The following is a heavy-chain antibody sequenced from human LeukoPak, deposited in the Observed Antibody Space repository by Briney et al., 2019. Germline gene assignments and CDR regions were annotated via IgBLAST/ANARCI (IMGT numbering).Heavy chain of an antibody. CDR3: ARVLSFPRTYYYDSSGYYGIDY. CDR1: GYTFTGYY. J-gene: IGHJ4*02. V-gene: IGHV1-2*02. Sequence: ASVKVSCKASGYTFTGYYMHWVRQAPRQGLEWMGWINPNSGGTNYAQKFQGRVTMTRDTSISTAYMELSRLRSDDTAVYYCARVLSFPRTYYYDSSGYYGIDYWGQGTLVTVSS. CDR2: INPNSGGT. D-gene: IGHD3-22*01.